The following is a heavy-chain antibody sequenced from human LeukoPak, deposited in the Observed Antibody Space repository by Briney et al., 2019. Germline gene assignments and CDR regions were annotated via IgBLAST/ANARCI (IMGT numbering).Heavy chain of an antibody. D-gene: IGHD3-10*01. Sequence: SSETLSLTCTVSGGAISSGDFYGSWVRQPPGKGLEWIVYIYYSGSTYSNPSLKSRLTISVDTSKNQFSLKLTSVTAADTDVYYCARGEYFYGSGNYYRFDYWGQGSLVTVSS. CDR1: GGAISSGDFY. V-gene: IGHV4-30-4*01. CDR3: ARGEYFYGSGNYYRFDY. CDR2: IYYSGST. J-gene: IGHJ4*02.